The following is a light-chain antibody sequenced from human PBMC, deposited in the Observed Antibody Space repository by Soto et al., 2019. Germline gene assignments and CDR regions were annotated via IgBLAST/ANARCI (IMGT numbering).Light chain of an antibody. CDR3: QHYGGMWT. Sequence: EIVLTQSPGTLSLSPGEGATLSCRASQSVSSYLAWYQQKPGQAPRLLIYDASNRATGIPARFSGSGSGTEFILTISSLQPDDFASYCCQHYGGMWTFGQGTKVDI. CDR2: DAS. CDR1: QSVSSY. J-gene: IGKJ1*01. V-gene: IGKV3-11*01.